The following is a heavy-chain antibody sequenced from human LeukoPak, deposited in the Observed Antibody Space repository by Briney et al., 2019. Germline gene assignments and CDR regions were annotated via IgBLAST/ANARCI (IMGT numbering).Heavy chain of an antibody. CDR2: ITRSGTYI. Sequence: GGSLRLSCAASGFTFSNYNMNWVRQAPGKAMEWVSSITRSGTYIFYADSVKGRFTISRDNAKNSLYLQMNSLRAEDTAVYYCARDYDPIGYNWFDPWGQGTLVTVSS. CDR3: ARDYDPIGYNWFDP. D-gene: IGHD3-3*01. CDR1: GFTFSNYN. J-gene: IGHJ5*02. V-gene: IGHV3-21*01.